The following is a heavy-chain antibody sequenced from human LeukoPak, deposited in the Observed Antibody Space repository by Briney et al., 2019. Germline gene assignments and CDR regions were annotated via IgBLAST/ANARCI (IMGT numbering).Heavy chain of an antibody. D-gene: IGHD3-16*01. CDR1: GYTFTSYG. CDR3: AVPYDTGAFDI. V-gene: IGHV1-18*01. CDR2: ISAYNGNT. Sequence: ASVKVSCKASGYTFTSYGISWVRQAPGQGLEWMGWISAYNGNTNYAQKFQGRVTITADESTSTAYMELSSLRSEDTAVYYCAVPYDTGAFDIWGQGTMVTVSS. J-gene: IGHJ3*02.